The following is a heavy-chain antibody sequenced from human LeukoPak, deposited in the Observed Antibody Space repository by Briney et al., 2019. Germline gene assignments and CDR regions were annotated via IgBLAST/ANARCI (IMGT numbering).Heavy chain of an antibody. CDR1: GYTFSSYE. Sequence: GGSLRLSCAASGYTFSSYEMNWVRQAPGKGLEWVSYISTSGSTIYYADSGKGRFTISRDNAKNSLYLQMNSLRAEDTAVYYCARDRDNSGWYEPFDYWGQGALVTVSS. CDR2: ISTSGSTI. CDR3: ARDRDNSGWYEPFDY. V-gene: IGHV3-48*03. J-gene: IGHJ4*02. D-gene: IGHD6-19*01.